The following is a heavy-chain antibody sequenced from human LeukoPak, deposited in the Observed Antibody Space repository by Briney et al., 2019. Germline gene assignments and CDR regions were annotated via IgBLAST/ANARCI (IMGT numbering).Heavy chain of an antibody. D-gene: IGHD3-9*01. CDR3: ARGRYGGAFDI. V-gene: IGHV3-21*01. CDR2: ISSSSSYI. J-gene: IGHJ3*02. Sequence: PGGSLRLSCAAPGFTFSSYSMNWVRQAPGKGLEWVSSISSSSSYIYYADSVTGRFTISRDNAKNSLYLQMNSLRAEDTAVYYCARGRYGGAFDIWGQGTMVTVSS. CDR1: GFTFSSYS.